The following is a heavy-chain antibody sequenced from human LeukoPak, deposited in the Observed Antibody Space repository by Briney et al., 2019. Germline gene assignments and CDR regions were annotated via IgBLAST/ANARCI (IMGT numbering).Heavy chain of an antibody. CDR1: GFTFSSYW. V-gene: IGHV3-7*04. J-gene: IGHJ4*02. D-gene: IGHD6-19*01. CDR2: IKQDGSEK. CDR3: ARRRYSSGWYFDY. Sequence: GGSLTLSCAASGFTFSSYWMSWVRQAPGKGLEWVANIKQDGSEKYYVDSVKGRFTISRDNAKNSLYLQMNSLRAEDTAVYYCARRRYSSGWYFDYWGQGTLVTVSS.